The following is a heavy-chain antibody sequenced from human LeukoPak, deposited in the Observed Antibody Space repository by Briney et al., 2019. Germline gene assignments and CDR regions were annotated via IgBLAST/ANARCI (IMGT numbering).Heavy chain of an antibody. CDR2: IYYSGST. D-gene: IGHD3-22*01. CDR3: ARFGDLASYYYDSSGYYYDAFDI. CDR1: GGSISSYY. V-gene: IGHV4-59*08. Sequence: SETLSLTCTVSGGSISSYYWSWIRQPPGKGLEWIGYIYYSGSTNYNPSLKSRVTISVDTSKNQFSLKLSSVTAADTAVYYCARFGDLASYYYDSSGYYYDAFDIWGQGTMVTVSS. J-gene: IGHJ3*02.